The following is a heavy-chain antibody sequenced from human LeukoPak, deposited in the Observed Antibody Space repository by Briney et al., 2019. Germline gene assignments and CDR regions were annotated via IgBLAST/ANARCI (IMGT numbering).Heavy chain of an antibody. CDR3: ARGAGYSTLPYYYGMDV. D-gene: IGHD5-24*01. J-gene: IGHJ6*04. CDR2: IIPIFGTA. V-gene: IGHV1-69*13. CDR1: GGTFSSHA. Sequence: GASVKVSCKASGGTFSSHAISWVRQAPGQGLEWMGGIIPIFGTANYAQKFQGRVTITADESTSTAYMELSSLRSEDTAVYYCARGAGYSTLPYYYGMDVWGKGTTVTVSS.